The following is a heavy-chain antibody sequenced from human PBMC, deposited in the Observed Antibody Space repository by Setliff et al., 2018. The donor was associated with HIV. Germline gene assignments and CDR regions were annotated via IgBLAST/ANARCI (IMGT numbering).Heavy chain of an antibody. V-gene: IGHV4-34*01. J-gene: IGHJ4*02. CDR2: INHSEST. D-gene: IGHD3-10*01. CDR1: GGSFSGYY. Sequence: SETLSLTCAVYGGSFSGYYWSWIRQSPGKGLEWIGEINHSESTNYNPSVKRRGNILVDTSKNQFSLNMTSVTAADTAVYYCVARPMIRGKPFDFWGQGTRVTVSS. CDR3: VARPMIRGKPFDF.